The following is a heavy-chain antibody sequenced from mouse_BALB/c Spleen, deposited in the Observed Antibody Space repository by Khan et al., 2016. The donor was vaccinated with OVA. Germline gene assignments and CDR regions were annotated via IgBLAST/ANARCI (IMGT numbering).Heavy chain of an antibody. CDR2: ISTGSGDT. D-gene: IGHD1-2*01. V-gene: IGHV1-77*01. J-gene: IGHJ3*01. Sequence: QVQLLQSGAELARPGASVKLSCKASGYTFTDYYINWVKQRTGQGLEWIGEISTGSGDTYYNEKFKGKATLTADTSSSTAYMQLSSLTSEAPAAYYCARKIYVGYTGAYWGQGTLVTVSA. CDR3: ARKIYVGYTGAY. CDR1: GYTFTDYY.